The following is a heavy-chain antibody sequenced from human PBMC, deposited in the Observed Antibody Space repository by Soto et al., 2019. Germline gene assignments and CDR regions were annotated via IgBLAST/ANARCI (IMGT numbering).Heavy chain of an antibody. CDR1: GFTFDDYA. Sequence: PGGSLRLSCAASGFTFDDYAMHWVRQVPGKGLEWVPGINWNSGSIGYGDSVKGRFAISRDNAKNSLHLQMNSPSAEDTAFYYCVKDESINWYSGHFRHWGQGTLVTVSS. CDR3: VKDESINWYSGHFRH. J-gene: IGHJ1*01. CDR2: INWNSGSI. V-gene: IGHV3-9*01. D-gene: IGHD6-13*01.